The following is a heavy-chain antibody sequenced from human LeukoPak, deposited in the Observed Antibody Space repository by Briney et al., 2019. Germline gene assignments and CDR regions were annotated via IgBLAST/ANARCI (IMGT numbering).Heavy chain of an antibody. Sequence: PGGSLRLSCAASGFTFSSYSMNWVRQAPGKGLEWVSYISSSSSTIYYADSVKGRFTISRDYAKNSLYLQMNSLRAEDTAVYYCARDQWIAAAGTEYYYGMDVWGQGTTVTVSS. V-gene: IGHV3-48*04. CDR1: GFTFSSYS. J-gene: IGHJ6*02. CDR2: ISSSSSTI. CDR3: ARDQWIAAAGTEYYYGMDV. D-gene: IGHD6-13*01.